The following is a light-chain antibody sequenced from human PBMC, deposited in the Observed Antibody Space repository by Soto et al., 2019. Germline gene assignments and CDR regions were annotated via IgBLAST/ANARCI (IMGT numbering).Light chain of an antibody. CDR1: SSNIGKNY. CDR2: DNN. J-gene: IGLJ2*01. Sequence: QSVLTQPPSVSAAPGQKVTISCSGNSSNIGKNYVSWFQQFPGTAPKLLIYDNNKRPSGIPDRFSGSNSGTSATLGITGLQTGDEADYYCDTWDSSLSAVVFAGGTKLTVL. CDR3: DTWDSSLSAVV. V-gene: IGLV1-51*01.